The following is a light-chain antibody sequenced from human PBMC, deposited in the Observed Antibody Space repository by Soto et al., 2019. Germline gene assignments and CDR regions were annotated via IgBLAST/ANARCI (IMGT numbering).Light chain of an antibody. Sequence: QSARTQPASVSGSPGQSITISCIGNSTDIGSSKFVSWYQQYPDRAPKVVIYEGSKRPSGVADRFSGSKSDNTASLRISGLQAEDEADYFCCSYAGGAVVFGGGTKLTVL. CDR1: STDIGSSKF. V-gene: IGLV2-23*01. CDR3: CSYAGGAVV. CDR2: EGS. J-gene: IGLJ2*01.